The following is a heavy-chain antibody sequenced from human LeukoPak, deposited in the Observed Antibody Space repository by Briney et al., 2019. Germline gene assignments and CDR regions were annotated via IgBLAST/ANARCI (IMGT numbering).Heavy chain of an antibody. D-gene: IGHD7-27*01. V-gene: IGHV4-4*07. CDR2: IYTSGST. CDR1: GGSITNYY. J-gene: IGHJ3*02. CDR3: ARAGRLWVAFDI. Sequence: SETLSLTCTVSGGSITNYYWSWIRQPAGKGLEWVGRIYTSGSTNYNPSLKGRVTMSIDTSKNQFSLKLSSVTAADTAVYYCARAGRLWVAFDIWGQGTMVTVSS.